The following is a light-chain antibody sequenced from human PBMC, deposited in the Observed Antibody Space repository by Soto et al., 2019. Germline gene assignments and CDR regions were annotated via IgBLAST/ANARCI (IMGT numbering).Light chain of an antibody. CDR3: SSYTSSSSLEV. Sequence: QSALTQPASVSGSPGQSITISCTGTSSDVGGYNYVSWYQQHPGKAPKLMIYEVSNRPSGVSIRFSGSKSGNTASLTISGLQAEDGADFYCSSYTSSSSLEVFGGGTKLTVL. CDR2: EVS. J-gene: IGLJ3*02. V-gene: IGLV2-14*01. CDR1: SSDVGGYNY.